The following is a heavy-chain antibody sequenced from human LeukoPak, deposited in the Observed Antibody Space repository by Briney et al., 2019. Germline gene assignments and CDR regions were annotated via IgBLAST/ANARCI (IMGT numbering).Heavy chain of an antibody. CDR2: IYYSGST. CDR1: GGSISSYY. V-gene: IGHV4-59*01. Sequence: SETLSLTCTVSGGSISSYYWSWIRQPPGKGLEWIGYIYYSGSTNYNPSLKSRVTISVDTSKNQFSLKLSSVTAADTAVYYCARVTAEDYFDHWGQGTLVTVSS. D-gene: IGHD3-16*01. J-gene: IGHJ4*02. CDR3: ARVTAEDYFDH.